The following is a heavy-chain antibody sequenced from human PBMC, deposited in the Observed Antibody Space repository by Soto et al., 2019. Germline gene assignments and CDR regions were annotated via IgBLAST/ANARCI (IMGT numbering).Heavy chain of an antibody. Sequence: GASVKVSCKASGYIFTSYGINWVRQAPGQGLEWMGWISVYNGNTNYAQKLQGRVTMTTDTSTSTAYMELRSLRSDDTAVYYCARVYDFWSGYSNPFDYWGQGTLVTVSS. CDR3: ARVYDFWSGYSNPFDY. CDR2: ISVYNGNT. D-gene: IGHD3-3*01. J-gene: IGHJ4*02. CDR1: GYIFTSYG. V-gene: IGHV1-18*01.